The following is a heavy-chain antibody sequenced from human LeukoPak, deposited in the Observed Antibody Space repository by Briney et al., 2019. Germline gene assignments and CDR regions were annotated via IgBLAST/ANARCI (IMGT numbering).Heavy chain of an antibody. CDR3: ARDANIDITMVRGVIMPPDY. D-gene: IGHD3-10*01. V-gene: IGHV1-69*05. J-gene: IGHJ4*02. Sequence: SVTVSCKASGGTFSNFAISWVRQAPGQGLQWMGGIIPIFGTASYAQKFQGRVTITTDESTSTAYMELSSLRSEDTAVYYCARDANIDITMVRGVIMPPDYWGQGTLVTVSS. CDR2: IIPIFGTA. CDR1: GGTFSNFA.